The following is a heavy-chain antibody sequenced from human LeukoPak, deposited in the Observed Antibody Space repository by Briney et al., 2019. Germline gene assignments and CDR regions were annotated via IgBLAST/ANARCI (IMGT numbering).Heavy chain of an antibody. CDR3: ARGGWFGELLRPFDY. D-gene: IGHD3-10*01. J-gene: IGHJ4*02. CDR1: GFTFSNYD. CDR2: IGTAGDT. Sequence: GGSLRLSCAASGFTFSNYDMPWVRHATGKGLEWVSAIGTAGDTYYSGSVKGRFTISRENAKNSLYLQMNSLKAGDTAVYYCARGGWFGELLRPFDYWGQGSLVTVSS. V-gene: IGHV3-13*01.